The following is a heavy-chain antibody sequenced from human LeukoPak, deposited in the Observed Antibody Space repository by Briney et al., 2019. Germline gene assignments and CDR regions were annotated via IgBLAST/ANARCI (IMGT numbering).Heavy chain of an antibody. CDR3: ATYTHCDYTYFDY. CDR1: GFTFSSYA. Sequence: GGSLRLSCGASGFTFSSYAMSWGRQAPGKGLEWVSAIIGSGGSTDYADSVKGRFTIPRDNSKDTLYLQMNSLRAKETAVYYCATYTHCDYTYFDYWGQGTLVTVSS. J-gene: IGHJ4*02. V-gene: IGHV3-23*01. D-gene: IGHD4-11*01. CDR2: IIGSGGST.